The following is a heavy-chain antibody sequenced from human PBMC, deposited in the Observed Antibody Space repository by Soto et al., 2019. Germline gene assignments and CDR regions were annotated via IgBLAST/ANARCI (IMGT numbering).Heavy chain of an antibody. Sequence: QVQLVQSGAELRKPGSSVRVSCTSSGGPFNTFAINWVRQAPGQGLEWMGGIIPLSGTTNYAQNFQGRVTISADGTTSTVFMDLTTLRSDDTVVYFCARDFQDQSVLRFLRWFAYWGQGNLVTVSS. CDR3: ARDFQDQSVLRFLRWFAY. J-gene: IGHJ4*02. CDR1: GGPFNTFA. D-gene: IGHD3-3*01. CDR2: IIPLSGTT. V-gene: IGHV1-69*01.